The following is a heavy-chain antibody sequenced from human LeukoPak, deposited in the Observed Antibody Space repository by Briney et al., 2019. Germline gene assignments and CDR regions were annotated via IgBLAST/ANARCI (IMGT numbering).Heavy chain of an antibody. D-gene: IGHD3-16*01. J-gene: IGHJ3*02. CDR2: IYYSGST. CDR3: VGDQGGGAPRQAFKI. CDR1: GGSISSYY. Sequence: SSETLSLTCTVSGGSISSYYWSWIRQPPGKGLEWIGYIYYSGSTNYSPSLKSRVTISVDMSKNQFSLKLSSVTAADTAVYYCVGDQGGGAPRQAFKIWGQGTMVPVSS. V-gene: IGHV4-59*01.